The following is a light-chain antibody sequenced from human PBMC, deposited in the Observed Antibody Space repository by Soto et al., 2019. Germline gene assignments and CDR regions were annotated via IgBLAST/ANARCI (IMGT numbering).Light chain of an antibody. J-gene: IGKJ1*01. CDR2: AAS. CDR3: QQSYSSPPT. Sequence: DIQMTQSPSSLSASVGDRVTITCRASQSISSFLTWYQQKAGKAPKLLIYAASSLQSGVPSRFSGSRSGPDFTLTISSLQPEDFATYYCQQSYSSPPTFGQGTKVDIK. CDR1: QSISSF. V-gene: IGKV1-39*01.